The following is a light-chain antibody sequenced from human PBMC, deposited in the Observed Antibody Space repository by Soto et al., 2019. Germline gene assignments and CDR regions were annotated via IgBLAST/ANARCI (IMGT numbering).Light chain of an antibody. V-gene: IGLV1-40*01. CDR3: QSYESSLSGYVV. CDR2: GNS. J-gene: IGLJ2*01. CDR1: SYNIGAGYD. Sequence: QSVLTQPPSVSGAPGQTVTISCTGSSYNIGAGYDVHWYQQFPGTPPKLLTYGNSNRPSRVTDRFSGSKSGTSASLAITGLQAVDEADYSCQSYESSLSGYVVFGGGTKLTVL.